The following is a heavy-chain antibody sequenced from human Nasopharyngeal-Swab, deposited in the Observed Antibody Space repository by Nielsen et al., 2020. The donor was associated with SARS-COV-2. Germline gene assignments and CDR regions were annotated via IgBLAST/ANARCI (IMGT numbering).Heavy chain of an antibody. J-gene: IGHJ4*02. CDR1: GGSINDYY. V-gene: IGHV4-59*08. CDR3: ARMDAATDF. Sequence: EPLSLTCTVSGGSINDYYWNWIRQPPGKGLEWVGYVYYTGGTSYNPSLKSRVTISLDTSKKQFSLRLTSVTPADTAIYYCARMDAATDFWGQGTLVTVSS. D-gene: IGHD2-15*01. CDR2: VYYTGGT.